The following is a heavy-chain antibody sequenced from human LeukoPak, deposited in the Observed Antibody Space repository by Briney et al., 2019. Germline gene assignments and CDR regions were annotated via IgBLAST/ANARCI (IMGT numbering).Heavy chain of an antibody. CDR3: ARTIAVNGGDFDY. V-gene: IGHV3-74*01. D-gene: IGHD6-19*01. J-gene: IGHJ4*02. CDR2: INGDGTTS. Sequence: GGSLRLSCAASGFSFSSHWMHWVRQTPGKGLVWLARINGDGTTSSHADSVKGRFTISRDNAKNTLYLQMNSLRAEDTALYYCARTIAVNGGDFDYWGQGTLVTVSS. CDR1: GFSFSSHW.